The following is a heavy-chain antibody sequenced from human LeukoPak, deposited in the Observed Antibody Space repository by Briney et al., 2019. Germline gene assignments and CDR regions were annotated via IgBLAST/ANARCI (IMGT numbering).Heavy chain of an antibody. Sequence: PGGSLRLSCTASGFSVSSNFMSWVRQAPGKGLEWVSVLYSGANTYYADSVKGRFTISSDNSKNTLYLQMNSLRADDTAVYYCARAVAYYYVSGNYYPGAFDVWGQGTMVTVSS. CDR3: ARAVAYYYVSGNYYPGAFDV. D-gene: IGHD3-10*01. CDR1: GFSVSSNF. V-gene: IGHV3-53*01. CDR2: LYSGANT. J-gene: IGHJ3*01.